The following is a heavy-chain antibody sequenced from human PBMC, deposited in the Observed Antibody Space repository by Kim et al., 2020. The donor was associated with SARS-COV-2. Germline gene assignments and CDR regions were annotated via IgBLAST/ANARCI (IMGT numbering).Heavy chain of an antibody. Sequence: KGRFTISRENSKNTLYLQMSSLRAEDTAVYYCVKPGPGGSGWYYYYGMDVWGQGTTVTVSS. V-gene: IGHV3-64D*06. J-gene: IGHJ6*02. D-gene: IGHD6-19*01. CDR3: VKPGPGGSGWYYYYGMDV.